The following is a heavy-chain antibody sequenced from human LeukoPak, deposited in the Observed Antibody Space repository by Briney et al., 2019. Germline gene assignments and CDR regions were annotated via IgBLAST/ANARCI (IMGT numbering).Heavy chain of an antibody. CDR3: ARDQYDSSEYSYGVDV. Sequence: SETLSLTCTVSGGSISSSSYYWGWIRQPPGKGLEWIGSIYYSGSTYYNPSLKSRVTISVDTSKNQFSLQLKSVTPEDTAIYYCARDQYDSSEYSYGVDVWGPGTTVTVSS. CDR1: GGSISSSSYY. CDR2: IYYSGST. V-gene: IGHV4-39*07. J-gene: IGHJ6*02. D-gene: IGHD3-22*01.